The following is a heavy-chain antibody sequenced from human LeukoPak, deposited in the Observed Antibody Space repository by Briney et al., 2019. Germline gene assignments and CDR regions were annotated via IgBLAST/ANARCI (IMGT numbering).Heavy chain of an antibody. J-gene: IGHJ3*02. V-gene: IGHV1-46*01. Sequence: ASVKVSCKASGYTFTSYYMHWVRQAPGQGPEWMGIINPSGGSTSYAQKFQGRVTMTRDMSTSTVYMELSSLRSEDTAVYYCARDSYYYDSSGYSGAFDIWGQGTMVTVSS. CDR2: INPSGGST. D-gene: IGHD3-22*01. CDR1: GYTFTSYY. CDR3: ARDSYYYDSSGYSGAFDI.